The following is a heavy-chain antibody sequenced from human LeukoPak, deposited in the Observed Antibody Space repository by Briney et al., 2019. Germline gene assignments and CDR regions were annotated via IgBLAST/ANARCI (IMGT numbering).Heavy chain of an antibody. V-gene: IGHV3-23*01. CDR3: ARLGRYADY. Sequence: GGSLRLSCAASGFTFTNYAMTWVRQVPGKGLEWVSHISGSGGSSYHVDSVKGRFTISRDNSKNTLYLQMNSLRAEDTAVYYCARLGRYADYWGQGTLVTVSS. CDR1: GFTFTNYA. CDR2: ISGSGGSS. J-gene: IGHJ4*02. D-gene: IGHD3-16*01.